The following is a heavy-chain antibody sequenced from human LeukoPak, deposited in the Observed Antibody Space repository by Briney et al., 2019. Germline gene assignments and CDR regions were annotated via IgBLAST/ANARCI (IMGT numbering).Heavy chain of an antibody. D-gene: IGHD4-17*01. Sequence: ASVKVSCKASGGTFSSYAISWVRQAPGQGLEWMGRIIPILGIANYAQKFQGRVTITADKSTSTAYMELSSLRSEDTAVYYCARGPLTVTTTYYGMDVWGQGTTVTVSS. CDR1: GGTFSSYA. CDR2: IIPILGIA. V-gene: IGHV1-69*04. CDR3: ARGPLTVTTTYYGMDV. J-gene: IGHJ6*02.